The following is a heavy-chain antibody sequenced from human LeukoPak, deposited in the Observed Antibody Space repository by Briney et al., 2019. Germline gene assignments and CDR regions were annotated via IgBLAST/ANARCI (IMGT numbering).Heavy chain of an antibody. J-gene: IGHJ4*02. V-gene: IGHV5-51*01. CDR2: IFPGDYDT. Sequence: PGESLKIACKGSGYSFTSYWIGWVRQLPGKGPEWMGIIFPGDYDTRYSPSFQGQVTLSADKSITTAYLQWSSLKASDTAMYYCARHDGSASNYFDYWGQGTLVTVSS. D-gene: IGHD3-10*01. CDR3: ARHDGSASNYFDY. CDR1: GYSFTSYW.